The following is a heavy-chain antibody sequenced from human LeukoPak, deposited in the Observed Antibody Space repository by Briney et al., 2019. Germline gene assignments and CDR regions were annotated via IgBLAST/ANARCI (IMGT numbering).Heavy chain of an antibody. J-gene: IGHJ6*03. CDR1: DGSISNSNW. CDR2: IYHSGRT. CDR3: AREEDYYYYYMDV. V-gene: IGHV4-4*02. Sequence: PSGTLSLTCAVSDGSISNSNWWSWVRQPPGKGLEWIGEIYHSGRTNYNPSLKSRVTISVDKSKNQFSLKLSSVTAADTAVYDCAREEDYYYYYMDVWGKGTTVTVSS.